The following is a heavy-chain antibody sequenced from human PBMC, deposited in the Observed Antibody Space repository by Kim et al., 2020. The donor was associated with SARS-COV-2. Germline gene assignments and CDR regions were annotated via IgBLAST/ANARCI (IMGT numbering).Heavy chain of an antibody. CDR3: ARGMRQWLDFFDY. V-gene: IGHV1-69*01. J-gene: IGHJ4*02. Sequence: NYAQKFQGRVTFTADGSTSTAYMELTSLRSEDTAVYFCARGMRQWLDFFDYWGQGTLVTVSS. D-gene: IGHD6-19*01.